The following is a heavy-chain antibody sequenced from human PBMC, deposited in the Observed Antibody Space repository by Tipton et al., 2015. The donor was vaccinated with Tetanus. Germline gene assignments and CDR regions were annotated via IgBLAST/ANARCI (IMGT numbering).Heavy chain of an antibody. CDR1: GYNFISYW. CDR2: IYPGDSNT. CDR3: ARRRTSTALGLWLDP. V-gene: IGHV5-51*01. D-gene: IGHD5/OR15-5a*01. Sequence: VQLVQSGAEVKKPGESLRISCKGSGYNFISYWIAWVRHMPGKGLEWMGSIYPGDSNTRYSPSFQGHVTISADKSISTAYLQWSSLKASDTAMYYCARRRTSTALGLWLDPWGQGTLVTVSS. J-gene: IGHJ5*02.